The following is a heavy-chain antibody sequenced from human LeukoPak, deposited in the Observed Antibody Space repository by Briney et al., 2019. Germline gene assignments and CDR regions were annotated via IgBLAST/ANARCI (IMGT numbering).Heavy chain of an antibody. Sequence: GGSLRLSCAASGFTFSSFTMSWVRQAPGKGLEWVSAISGSGGSTYYADSVKGRFTISRDNSKNTLYLQMNSLRAEDTAVYYCAKDRYGDYHQIDYWGQGTLVTVSS. CDR1: GFTFSSFT. CDR3: AKDRYGDYHQIDY. J-gene: IGHJ4*02. V-gene: IGHV3-23*01. CDR2: ISGSGGST. D-gene: IGHD4-17*01.